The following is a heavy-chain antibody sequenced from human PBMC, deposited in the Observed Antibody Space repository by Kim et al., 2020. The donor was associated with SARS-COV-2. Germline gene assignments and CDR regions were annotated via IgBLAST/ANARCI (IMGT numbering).Heavy chain of an antibody. J-gene: IGHJ5*02. Sequence: GGSLRLSCAASGFTFSSYAMHWVRQAPGKGLEWVAVISYDGSNKYYADSVKGRFTISRDNSKNTLYLQMNSLRAEDTAVYYCARDRGYCSGGSCYSGDGFDPWGQGTLVTVSS. D-gene: IGHD2-15*01. CDR2: ISYDGSNK. CDR1: GFTFSSYA. V-gene: IGHV3-30-3*01. CDR3: ARDRGYCSGGSCYSGDGFDP.